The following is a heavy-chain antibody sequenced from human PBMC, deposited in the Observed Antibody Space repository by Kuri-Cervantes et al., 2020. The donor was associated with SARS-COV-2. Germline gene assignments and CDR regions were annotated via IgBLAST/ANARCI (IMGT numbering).Heavy chain of an antibody. V-gene: IGHV1-2*02. D-gene: IGHD3-22*01. CDR2: INPNSGGT. CDR3: ARDYYDSSGYYPLSDASDI. Sequence: ASVKVSCKASGYTFTGYYMHWARQAPGQGLEWMGWINPNSGGTNYAQKFQGRVTMTRDTSISTAYMELSRLRSDDTAVYYCARDYYDSSGYYPLSDASDIWGQGTMVTVSS. CDR1: GYTFTGYY. J-gene: IGHJ3*02.